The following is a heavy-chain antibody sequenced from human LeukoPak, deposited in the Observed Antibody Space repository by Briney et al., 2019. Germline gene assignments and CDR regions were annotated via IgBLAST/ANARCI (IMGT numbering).Heavy chain of an antibody. Sequence: SETLSLTCTVSGGSISSSSYYWGWIRQPPGKGLEWIGYIYYSGSTNYNPSLRSRVTISVDTSKNQFSLKLSSVTAADTAVYYCARLYYYGSGSYYPFDYWGQGTLVTVSS. J-gene: IGHJ4*02. V-gene: IGHV4-61*05. CDR3: ARLYYYGSGSYYPFDY. CDR2: IYYSGST. CDR1: GGSISSSSYY. D-gene: IGHD3-10*01.